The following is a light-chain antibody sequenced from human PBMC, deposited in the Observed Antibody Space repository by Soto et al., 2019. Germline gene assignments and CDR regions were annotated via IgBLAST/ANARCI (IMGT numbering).Light chain of an antibody. V-gene: IGKV1-9*01. J-gene: IGKJ4*01. Sequence: DIQLTQSPSFLSASVGDRVTITCRASQGLSTNAAWYQLKPGKVPNLLLYTAFNLQSGVPSRFSGSGSGTEFTLTISSLQPEDSATYYCQQANGYPLTFGGGTKVEIK. CDR1: QGLSTN. CDR2: TAF. CDR3: QQANGYPLT.